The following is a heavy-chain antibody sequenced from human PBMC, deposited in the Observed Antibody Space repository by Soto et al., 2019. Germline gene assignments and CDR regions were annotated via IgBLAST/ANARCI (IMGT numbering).Heavy chain of an antibody. CDR2: ISLYSDGT. CDR1: GYTFSNYG. CDR3: ARVVPGADAWFGP. Sequence: QVQLVQSGGEGKRPGASVKVSCKTSGYTFSNYGITWVRQAPGQPLEWLGWISLYSDGTNYSQKFQGRVSMTTDTSTTTAYMELRSLRSDDTAVYYCARVVPGADAWFGPCGQGTLVTVSS. V-gene: IGHV1-18*01. J-gene: IGHJ5*02. D-gene: IGHD2-2*01.